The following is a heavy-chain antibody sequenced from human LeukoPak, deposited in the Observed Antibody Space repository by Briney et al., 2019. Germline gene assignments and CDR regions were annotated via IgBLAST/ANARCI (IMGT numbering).Heavy chain of an antibody. J-gene: IGHJ6*02. CDR1: GFTFDDYA. CDR3: AKDMLSYGDYGRYYYGMDV. Sequence: PGGSLRLSCAASGFTFDDYAMHWVRQAPGKGLEWVSGISWNSGSIGYADSVKGRFTISRDNAKNSLYLQMNSLRAEDTALYYCAKDMLSYGDYGRYYYGMDVWGQGTTVTVSS. V-gene: IGHV3-9*01. CDR2: ISWNSGSI. D-gene: IGHD4-17*01.